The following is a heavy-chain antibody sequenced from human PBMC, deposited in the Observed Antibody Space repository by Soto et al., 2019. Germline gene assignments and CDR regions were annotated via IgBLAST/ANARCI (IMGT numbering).Heavy chain of an antibody. CDR3: AGPYSSSSEYYYYGMDV. CDR2: IDPSDSYT. J-gene: IGHJ6*02. Sequence: FIRVCRRGAECKSVSYWSSWISKIHGKGLEWMGRIDPSDSYTNYSPSFQGHVTISADKSISTAYLQWSSLKASDTAMYYCAGPYSSSSEYYYYGMDVWGQGTTVTVSS. CDR1: ECKSVSYW. D-gene: IGHD6-6*01. V-gene: IGHV5-10-1*01.